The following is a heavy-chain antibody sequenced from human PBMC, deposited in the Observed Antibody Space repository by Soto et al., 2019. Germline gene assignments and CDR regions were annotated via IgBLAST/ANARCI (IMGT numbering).Heavy chain of an antibody. CDR1: GFTLDKYT. D-gene: IGHD3-9*01. J-gene: IGHJ4*02. V-gene: IGHV3-53*01. CDR3: ARDREPDGIWTFDS. CDR2: SFSSGGT. Sequence: GGSLRLSCAAFGFTLDKYTMGWVRQAPGKGLEWVAESFSSGGTQYADSVKGRFTISRDNSRNMVFLQMNGMRVEDTALYYCARDREPDGIWTFDSWGQGALVTVSS.